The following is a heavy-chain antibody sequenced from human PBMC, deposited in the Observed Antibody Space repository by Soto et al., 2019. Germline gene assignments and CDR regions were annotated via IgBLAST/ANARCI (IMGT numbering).Heavy chain of an antibody. Sequence: PGGSLRLSCAASGFTSSTYAMSWVRQTPGKGLDWVSSITGTGASTFYADSVKGRFTISRDNSKNMLFLQINSLRADDTAEYYCARGSRWTPFDYWGQGTLVTVSS. V-gene: IGHV3-23*01. D-gene: IGHD1-1*01. CDR2: ITGTGAST. CDR1: GFTSSTYA. CDR3: ARGSRWTPFDY. J-gene: IGHJ4*02.